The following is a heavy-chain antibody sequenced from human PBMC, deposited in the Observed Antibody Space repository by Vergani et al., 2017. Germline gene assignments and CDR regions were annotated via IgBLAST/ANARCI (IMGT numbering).Heavy chain of an antibody. CDR2: INSDGSST. V-gene: IGHV3-74*01. CDR1: GFTFSSYW. Sequence: EVQLVESGGGLVQPGGSLRLSCAASGFTFSSYWMHWVRQAPGKGLVWVSRINSDGSSTRYADSVKGRFTISRDNAKNTLYLQMNSLRAEDTAVYYCAKDLIMITFGGVMDLDYWGQGTLVTVSS. D-gene: IGHD3-16*01. J-gene: IGHJ4*02. CDR3: AKDLIMITFGGVMDLDY.